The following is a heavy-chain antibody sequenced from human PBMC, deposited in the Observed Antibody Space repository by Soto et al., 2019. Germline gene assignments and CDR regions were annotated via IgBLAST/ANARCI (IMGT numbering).Heavy chain of an antibody. Sequence: EVQLVESGGDLVKPGGSLRLSCAASGFTFSNAWMSWVRQAPGKGLEWVGRIKSRTDGETTDYAAPVKGRFTISRDDSKNTLYLQMNSLKTEDTAVYYCNTDLRWERITFDYWGQGSLVTVSS. CDR3: NTDLRWERITFDY. V-gene: IGHV3-15*01. D-gene: IGHD1-26*01. J-gene: IGHJ4*02. CDR2: IKSRTDGETT. CDR1: GFTFSNAW.